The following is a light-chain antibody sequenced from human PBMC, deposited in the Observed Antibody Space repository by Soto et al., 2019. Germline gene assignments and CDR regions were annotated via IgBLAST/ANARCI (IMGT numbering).Light chain of an antibody. J-gene: IGKJ4*01. CDR3: QQYNKWPPPT. CDR2: AAS. V-gene: IGKV3-15*01. CDR1: QSVRTD. Sequence: IVMTQSPATLSVSPGERATLSCRASQSVRTDLAWYQQKPGQPPRLLIYAASTRATGVPARFSGSGSGTEFTLTISSLQSEDFGVYYCQQYNKWPPPTFGGGTKVDNK.